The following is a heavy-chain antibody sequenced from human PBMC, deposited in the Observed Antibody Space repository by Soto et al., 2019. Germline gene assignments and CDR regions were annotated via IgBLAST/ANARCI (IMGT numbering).Heavy chain of an antibody. V-gene: IGHV3-21*01. J-gene: IGHJ4*02. Sequence: EVQLVESGGGLVKPGGSLRLSCAASGFTFSSYSMNWVRQAPGKGLEWVSSISSSSSYIYYADSVMGRFTISRDNAKNSLYLQMNSLRAEDTAVYYCARDFRDGYYFDYWGQGTLVTVSS. CDR2: ISSSSSYI. CDR3: ARDFRDGYYFDY. CDR1: GFTFSSYS. D-gene: IGHD5-12*01.